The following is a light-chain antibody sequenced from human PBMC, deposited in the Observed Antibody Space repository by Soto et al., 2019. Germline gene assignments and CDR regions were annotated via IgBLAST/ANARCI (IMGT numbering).Light chain of an antibody. CDR2: DVT. Sequence: QSVLTQPPSASGSPGQSVTISCTGTSSDVGRYNYVSWYRQYPGKAPKLIIYDVTKRPSGVPDRFSGSKSGNTASLTVSGRQAEDEADYYCSSYAGNNVGVFGGGTKLTVL. V-gene: IGLV2-8*01. CDR3: SSYAGNNVGV. J-gene: IGLJ3*02. CDR1: SSDVGRYNY.